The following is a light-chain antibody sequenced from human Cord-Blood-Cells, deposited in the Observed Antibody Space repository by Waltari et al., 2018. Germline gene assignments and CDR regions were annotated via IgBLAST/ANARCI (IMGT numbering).Light chain of an antibody. CDR2: GAS. CDR3: QQYKNWPPIP. CDR1: QRVSSN. J-gene: IGKJ5*01. V-gene: IGKV3-15*01. Sequence: EIVMTQSPATLSVSPGESATLSCRASQRVSSNLGWYQQKPGQAPRLLTYGASTRSTGIPARLSGSGSGTEFTLAISSLQSKDFAVYYCQQYKNWPPIPFGQGTRLEIK.